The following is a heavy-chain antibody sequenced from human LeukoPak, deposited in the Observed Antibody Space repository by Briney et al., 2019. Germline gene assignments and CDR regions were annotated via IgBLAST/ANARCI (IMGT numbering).Heavy chain of an antibody. D-gene: IGHD2-2*01. Sequence: SVKVSCKASGGTFSSYAISWMRQAPGQGLEWMGGIIPIFGTANYAQKFQGRVTITADESTSTAYMELSSLRSEDTAVYYCARDTQGYCSSTSCYEALGDYWGQGTLVTVSS. CDR3: ARDTQGYCSSTSCYEALGDY. CDR2: IIPIFGTA. V-gene: IGHV1-69*01. CDR1: GGTFSSYA. J-gene: IGHJ4*02.